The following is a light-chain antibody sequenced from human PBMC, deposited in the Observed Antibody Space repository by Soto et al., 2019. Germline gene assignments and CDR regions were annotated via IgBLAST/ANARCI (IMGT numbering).Light chain of an antibody. Sequence: QSALTQPPSASGTPGQRVAISCSGSSSNIGSNAVNWYRQLPGAAPKLLIYKNNLRPSGVPDRFSGSKSGASASLAISGLQSEDESDYYCAAWDDSLKGLVFGGGTKLTVL. CDR3: AAWDDSLKGLV. J-gene: IGLJ3*02. CDR2: KNN. V-gene: IGLV1-44*01. CDR1: SSNIGSNA.